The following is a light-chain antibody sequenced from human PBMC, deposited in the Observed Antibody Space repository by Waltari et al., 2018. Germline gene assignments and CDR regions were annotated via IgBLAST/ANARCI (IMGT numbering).Light chain of an antibody. CDR2: GNT. CDR3: QSFDSNLNGGVL. J-gene: IGLJ2*01. CDR1: SSNIGSGNA. Sequence: QSVLTQPPSVSGAPGQSVTISCTGRSSNIGSGNAVHWYQHLPGTAPKLLIYGNTDRPSGVPDRFSGSKSGTSASLAITGLRAEDEGDYYCQSFDSNLNGGVLFGGGTKLTVL. V-gene: IGLV1-40*01.